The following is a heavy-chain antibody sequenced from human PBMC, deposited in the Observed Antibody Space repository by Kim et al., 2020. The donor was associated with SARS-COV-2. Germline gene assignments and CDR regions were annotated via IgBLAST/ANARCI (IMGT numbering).Heavy chain of an antibody. V-gene: IGHV3-53*01. Sequence: GGSLRLSCAASGFTVSSNYMSWVRQAPGKGLEWVSVIYSGGITYYADSVKGRFTISRDNSKNTLHLQMKSLRVEDTAVYYCARDTRYCRGGSCYAMDVWG. CDR1: GFTVSSNY. CDR2: IYSGGIT. D-gene: IGHD2-15*01. J-gene: IGHJ6*01. CDR3: ARDTRYCRGGSCYAMDV.